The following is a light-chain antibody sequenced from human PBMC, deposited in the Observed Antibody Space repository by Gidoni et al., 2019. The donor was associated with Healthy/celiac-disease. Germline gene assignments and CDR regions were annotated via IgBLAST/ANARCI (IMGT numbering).Light chain of an antibody. Sequence: EIVLTQSPGTLSLSPGERATLSCRASQSVSSSYLAWDQQKPGQAPRLLIYGAYSRATGIPDRFRGSGAGTELTLTISRLEAEDFAVYYCQQYGSSPLTFGGGTKVEIK. CDR1: QSVSSSY. CDR2: GAY. CDR3: QQYGSSPLT. J-gene: IGKJ4*01. V-gene: IGKV3-20*01.